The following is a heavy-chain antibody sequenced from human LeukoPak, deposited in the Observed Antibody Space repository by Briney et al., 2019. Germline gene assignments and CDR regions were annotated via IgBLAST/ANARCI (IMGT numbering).Heavy chain of an antibody. Sequence: KPSETLPLTCTVSGGSISSCYWSWIRQPPGKGLEWIGYIYYSGSTNYNPSLKSRVTISVDTSKNQFSLKLSSVTAADTAVYYCARGSMITFGGVIVPFDYWGQGTLVTVSS. J-gene: IGHJ4*02. CDR1: GGSISSCY. D-gene: IGHD3-16*02. V-gene: IGHV4-59*01. CDR3: ARGSMITFGGVIVPFDY. CDR2: IYYSGST.